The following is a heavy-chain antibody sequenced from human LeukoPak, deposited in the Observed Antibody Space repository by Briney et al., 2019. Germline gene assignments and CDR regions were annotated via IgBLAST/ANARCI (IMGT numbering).Heavy chain of an antibody. J-gene: IGHJ2*01. CDR1: GLTFSSNA. CDR2: ISNSASRT. V-gene: IGHV3-23*01. CDR3: AKRASTYANWYFDL. Sequence: PGRSLRLSCAASGLTFSSNAMSWVRQAPGKGLEWVSGISNSASRTYYADSVKGRFTISRDNSKNTLYLQMNSLRAEDTAVYYCAKRASTYANWYFDLWGRGTLVTVSS. D-gene: IGHD3-16*01.